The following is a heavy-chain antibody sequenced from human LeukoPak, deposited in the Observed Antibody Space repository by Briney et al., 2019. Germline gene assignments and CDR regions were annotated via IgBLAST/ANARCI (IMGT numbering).Heavy chain of an antibody. D-gene: IGHD3-22*01. CDR1: GFTFSSYA. Sequence: GGSLRLSCAASGFTFSSYAMSWVRQAPGKGLEWVSTIYTGGNTYYAASVKGRFTISRDFSKNTVFLHMNSLRAEDTAMYYCARGDGSGYYDYFDYWGQGALVTVSS. J-gene: IGHJ4*02. CDR3: ARGDGSGYYDYFDY. CDR2: IYTGGNT. V-gene: IGHV3-23*05.